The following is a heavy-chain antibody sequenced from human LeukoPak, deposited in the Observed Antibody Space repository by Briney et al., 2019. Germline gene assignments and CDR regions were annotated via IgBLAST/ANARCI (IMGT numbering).Heavy chain of an antibody. J-gene: IGHJ4*02. Sequence: SETLSLTCSVAEASIISYYWSWIRQPPGKGLEWIWYIYYSGSTYYNPSLKSRVTISVDTSTNQFSLQLNSVTPEDTAVYYCARDLGAFDYWGQGTLVTVSS. V-gene: IGHV4-59*12. CDR3: ARDLGAFDY. CDR1: EASIISYY. CDR2: IYYSGST.